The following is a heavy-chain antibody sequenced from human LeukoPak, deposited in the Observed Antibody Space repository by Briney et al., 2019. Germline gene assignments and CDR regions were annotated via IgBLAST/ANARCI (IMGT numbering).Heavy chain of an antibody. CDR2: IVVGSGNT. D-gene: IGHD3-22*01. Sequence: SVKVSCKASGFTFTSSAMQWVRQARGQRLEWIGWIVVGSGNTNYAQKFQERVTITRDMSTSTAYMELSSLRSEDTAVYYCAAFYDSSPNAFDIWGQGTMVTVSS. V-gene: IGHV1-58*02. CDR1: GFTFTSSA. CDR3: AAFYDSSPNAFDI. J-gene: IGHJ3*02.